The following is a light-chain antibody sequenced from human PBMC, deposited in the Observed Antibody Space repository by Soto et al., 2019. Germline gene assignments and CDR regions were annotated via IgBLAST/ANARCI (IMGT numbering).Light chain of an antibody. J-gene: IGKJ4*01. CDR1: QSLLHSNGHTF. V-gene: IGKV2-28*01. Sequence: EIVMTQSPLSLPVTPGEPASISCRSSQSLLHSNGHTFLTWYVQKPGQSHQLLIYLGSYRASGVPESFSGTGSGTDFTLNMSRVEAEDVGIYYCRQGLQVPLTFGGGTRVEI. CDR2: LGS. CDR3: RQGLQVPLT.